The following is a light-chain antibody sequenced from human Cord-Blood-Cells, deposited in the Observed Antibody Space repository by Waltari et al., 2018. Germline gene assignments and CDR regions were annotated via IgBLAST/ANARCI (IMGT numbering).Light chain of an antibody. CDR2: GAS. J-gene: IGKJ1*01. CDR3: QQYNNWPRT. V-gene: IGKV3-15*01. Sequence: EIVMTQSPATLSVSPGERATLSCRASQSVSSNLAWYQQKPGQPPRLLIYGASTRATGIPARFSGSGSGTEFTLTISSLQYEDFAVYYCQQYNNWPRTFGQGTKVEIK. CDR1: QSVSSN.